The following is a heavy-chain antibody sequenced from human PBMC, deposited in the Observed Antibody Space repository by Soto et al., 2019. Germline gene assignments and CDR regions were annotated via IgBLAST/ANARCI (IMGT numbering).Heavy chain of an antibody. Sequence: GGSLRLSCAASGFTFSIYAMSWVRQAPGKGLEWVSAISGSGGSTYYADSVKGRFTISRDNSKNTLYLQMNSLRAEDTAVYYCARDLVVVGAPCYCDWWGQGTLVTLS. D-gene: IGHD2-15*01. J-gene: IGHJ4*02. CDR1: GFTFSIYA. CDR3: ARDLVVVGAPCYCDW. V-gene: IGHV3-23*01. CDR2: ISGSGGST.